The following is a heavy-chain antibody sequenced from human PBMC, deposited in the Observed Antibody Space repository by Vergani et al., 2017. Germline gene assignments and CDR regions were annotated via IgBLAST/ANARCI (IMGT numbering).Heavy chain of an antibody. D-gene: IGHD2-2*02. V-gene: IGHV3-21*01. CDR1: GFTFSSYT. CDR2: ISSSSANI. J-gene: IGHJ5*02. Sequence: EVQLVESGGGLVKPGGSLRLSCAASGFTFSSYTMTWVRQAPGKGLQWVSSISSSSANIHYADSEKGRFTVSRDSGRNSLYLQMKSLRAEDTAVYYCARGQAGYQVLYRAYFDPWGQGTLVTVSS. CDR3: ARGQAGYQVLYRAYFDP.